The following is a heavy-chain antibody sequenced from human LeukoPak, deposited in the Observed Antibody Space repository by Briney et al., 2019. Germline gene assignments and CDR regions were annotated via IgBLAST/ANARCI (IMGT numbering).Heavy chain of an antibody. D-gene: IGHD2-2*01. CDR3: AKDRALGAAAIYGMDV. Sequence: GRSLRLSCAASGFTFSSYGMHWVRQAPGKGLEWVAVISYDGSNKYYADSVKGRFTISRGNSKNTLYLQMNSLRAEDTAVYYCAKDRALGAAAIYGMDVWGKGTTVTVSS. CDR2: ISYDGSNK. CDR1: GFTFSSYG. V-gene: IGHV3-30*18. J-gene: IGHJ6*04.